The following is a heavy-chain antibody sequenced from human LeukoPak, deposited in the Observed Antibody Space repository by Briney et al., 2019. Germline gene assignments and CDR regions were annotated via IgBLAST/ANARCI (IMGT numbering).Heavy chain of an antibody. CDR1: GFTFSSYS. D-gene: IGHD2-21*02. CDR2: ISSSSGYI. J-gene: IGHJ1*01. V-gene: IGHV3-21*01. CDR3: ARCREEICGGDAYPLQH. Sequence: PGGSLRLSCAASGFTFSSYSMNWVRQAPGKGLEWVSSISSSSGYIYYADSVKGRFTISRDNAKNSLYLQMNSLRAEDTAVYYCARCREEICGGDAYPLQHWGQGTLVTVSS.